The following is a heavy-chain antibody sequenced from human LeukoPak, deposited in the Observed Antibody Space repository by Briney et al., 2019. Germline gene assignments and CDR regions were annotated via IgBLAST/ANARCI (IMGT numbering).Heavy chain of an antibody. Sequence: GRSLRLSCAASGFTFSSYAMHWVRQAPGKGLEWVAVISYDGSNKYYADSVKGRFTISRDNAKNSLYLQMNSLSAEDTAVYYCARAQKYSYDAFDIWGQGTMVTVSS. J-gene: IGHJ3*02. CDR1: GFTFSSYA. CDR2: ISYDGSNK. D-gene: IGHD4-11*01. CDR3: ARAQKYSYDAFDI. V-gene: IGHV3-30-3*01.